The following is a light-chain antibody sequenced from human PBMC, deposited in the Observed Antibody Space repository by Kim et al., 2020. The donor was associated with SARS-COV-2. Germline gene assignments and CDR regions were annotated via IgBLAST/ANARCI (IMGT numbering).Light chain of an antibody. J-gene: IGLJ3*02. Sequence: KTVTISCTRRSGSIASNYVQWYQQRPGSSPTTVIYEDNQRPSGVPDRFSGSIDSSSNSASLTISGLKTEDEADYYCQSYDSSNPWVFGGGTQRPS. V-gene: IGLV6-57*01. CDR2: EDN. CDR3: QSYDSSNPWV. CDR1: SGSIASNY.